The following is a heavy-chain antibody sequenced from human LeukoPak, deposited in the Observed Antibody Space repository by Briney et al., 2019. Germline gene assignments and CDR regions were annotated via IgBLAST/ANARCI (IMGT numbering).Heavy chain of an antibody. D-gene: IGHD2-2*01. CDR2: IIPIFGTA. CDR3: ARGALAVCSSCHKNAFDI. CDR1: GGTFSSYA. J-gene: IGHJ3*02. Sequence: SVKVSCKASGGTFSSYAISWVRQAPGQGLEWMGGIIPIFGTANYAQKFQGRVTITADESTSTAYMELSSLRSEDTAVYYCARGALAVCSSCHKNAFDIWGQGTMVTVSS. V-gene: IGHV1-69*13.